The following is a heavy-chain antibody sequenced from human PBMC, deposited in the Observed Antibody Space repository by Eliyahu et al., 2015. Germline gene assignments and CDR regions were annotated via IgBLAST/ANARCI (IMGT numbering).Heavy chain of an antibody. Sequence: QLLQSGGGLVQPGGSLRLSCAASGFXFNHYAMNWVRQAPGKGLGWVSGIGGDPNDRDYADSVKGRFTISRDNSKNTLYLQMNSLRADDTAVYYCAKDGVHSNSMWDWFDPWGQGTLVIVSS. CDR2: IGGDPNDR. CDR1: GFXFNHYA. CDR3: AKDGVHSNSMWDWFDP. V-gene: IGHV3-23*01. J-gene: IGHJ5*02. D-gene: IGHD4-23*01.